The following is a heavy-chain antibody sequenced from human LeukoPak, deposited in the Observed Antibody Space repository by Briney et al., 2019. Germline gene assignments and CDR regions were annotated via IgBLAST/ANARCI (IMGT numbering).Heavy chain of an antibody. CDR1: GFTFKRYA. J-gene: IGHJ4*02. V-gene: IGHV3-23*01. CDR3: ARDQEGSGAYPHFHS. D-gene: IGHD3-10*01. Sequence: GFLRLSCAASGFTFKRYAMSWIRQAPGKGLEWGSVISGFAGNTFYPDSARGRFTISRDNSKNTLYLQMNSLRNEDSAVYYCARDQEGSGAYPHFHSWGQGTLVTVSS. CDR2: ISGFAGNT.